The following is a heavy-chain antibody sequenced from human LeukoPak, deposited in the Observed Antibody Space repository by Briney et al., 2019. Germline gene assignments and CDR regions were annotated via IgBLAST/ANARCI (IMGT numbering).Heavy chain of an antibody. CDR3: ARNTYYDFWSRHYGLDF. V-gene: IGHV3-7*01. CDR1: GFNFSSFW. D-gene: IGHD3-3*01. Sequence: GGSLRLSCAASGFNFSSFWMNWVRQVPGKGLEWVANINHDGSDKYYVDSVKGRFTISRVNAKNSLYLEVHSLRAEDTAIYYCARNTYYDFWSRHYGLDFWGQGTLVTVSS. CDR2: INHDGSDK. J-gene: IGHJ4*02.